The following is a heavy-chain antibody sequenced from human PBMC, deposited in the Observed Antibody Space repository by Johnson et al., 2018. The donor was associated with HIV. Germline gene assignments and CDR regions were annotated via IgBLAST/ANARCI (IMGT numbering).Heavy chain of an antibody. D-gene: IGHD7-27*01. CDR1: GFTVSSNY. Sequence: MQLVESGGGLVKPGGSLRLSCAASGFTVSSNYMSWVRQAPGKGLEWVSVIYSGDSTYYADSVKGQFTISRDNSKNTLHLQMNSLRVEDTAMYYCARPRTGSDVFDIWGQGTMVTVSS. J-gene: IGHJ3*02. CDR2: IYSGDST. CDR3: ARPRTGSDVFDI. V-gene: IGHV3-66*02.